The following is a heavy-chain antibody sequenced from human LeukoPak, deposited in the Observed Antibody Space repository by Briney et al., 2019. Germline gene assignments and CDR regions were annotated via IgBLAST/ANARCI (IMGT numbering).Heavy chain of an antibody. CDR2: ISSSSSYI. V-gene: IGHV3-21*01. J-gene: IGHJ4*02. D-gene: IGHD3-22*01. Sequence: GGSLRFSCAASGSTFSSYSMNWVRQAPGKGLEWVSSISSSSSYIYYADSVKGRFTISRDNAKNSLYLQMNSLRVEDTAVYYCARDYYDSSGLGYWGQGTLVTVSS. CDR1: GSTFSSYS. CDR3: ARDYYDSSGLGY.